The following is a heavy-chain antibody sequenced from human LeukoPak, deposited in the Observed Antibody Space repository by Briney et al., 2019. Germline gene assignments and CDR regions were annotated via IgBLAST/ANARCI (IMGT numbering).Heavy chain of an antibody. CDR3: ARGRIQLWLPIPDYFDY. CDR1: GFTFSSYN. V-gene: IGHV3-48*02. CDR2: ISSSSSTI. J-gene: IGHJ4*02. Sequence: GGSLRLSCAASGFTFSSYNMNWVRQAPGEWLEWVSYISSSSSTIYYAGSVKGRFTPSRDNAKNSLYLQMNSLRDEDTAVYSCARGRIQLWLPIPDYFDYWGQGTLVTVSS. D-gene: IGHD5-18*01.